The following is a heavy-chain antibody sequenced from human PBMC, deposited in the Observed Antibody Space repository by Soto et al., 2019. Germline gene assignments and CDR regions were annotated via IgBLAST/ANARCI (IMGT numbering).Heavy chain of an antibody. V-gene: IGHV1-58*01. D-gene: IGHD2-2*01. Sequence: GAPGKVSRKGSGFPFYRSSVQWVRQARGKSLEWVGWIVVGSGNTNYAQKFQERVTITRDMSTSTAYMELSSLRSEDTAVYYCAVSYCSSTSCYPTKNDYYYGMDVWGQGTTVTVSS. J-gene: IGHJ6*02. CDR3: AVSYCSSTSCYPTKNDYYYGMDV. CDR2: IVVGSGNT. CDR1: GFPFYRSS.